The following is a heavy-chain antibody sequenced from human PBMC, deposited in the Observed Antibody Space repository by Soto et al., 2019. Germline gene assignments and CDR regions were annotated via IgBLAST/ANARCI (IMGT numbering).Heavy chain of an antibody. CDR2: INHSGST. Sequence: QVQLQQWGAGLLKPSETLSLTCAVYGGSFSGYYWSWIRQPPGKGLEWIGEINHSGSTNYNPSLKRRVTISVDTSKNQFSLKLSSVTAADTAVYYCARESMVRRIDYWGQGTLVTVSS. CDR3: ARESMVRRIDY. J-gene: IGHJ4*02. CDR1: GGSFSGYY. V-gene: IGHV4-34*01. D-gene: IGHD3-10*01.